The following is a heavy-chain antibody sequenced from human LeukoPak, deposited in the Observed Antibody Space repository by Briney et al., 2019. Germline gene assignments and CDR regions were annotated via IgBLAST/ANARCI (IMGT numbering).Heavy chain of an antibody. CDR2: ISSSGSTI. V-gene: IGHV3-48*03. CDR1: GFTFSSYE. J-gene: IGHJ4*02. CDR3: ARDYGGSSPFDY. D-gene: IGHD4-23*01. Sequence: GGSLRLSCAASGFTFSSYEMHWVRQAPGKGLEWVSYISSSGSTIYYADSVKGRFTISRDNAKYSLYRQMNSLRAEDTAVYYCARDYGGSSPFDYWGQGTLVTVSS.